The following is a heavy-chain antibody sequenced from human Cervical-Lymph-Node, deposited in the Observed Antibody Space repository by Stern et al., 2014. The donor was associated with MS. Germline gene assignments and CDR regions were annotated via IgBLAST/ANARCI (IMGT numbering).Heavy chain of an antibody. J-gene: IGHJ3*02. D-gene: IGHD6-6*01. CDR1: GGSISSYY. CDR3: AQGIAARPFNAFDI. CDR2: IYYSGST. Sequence: QVQLQESGPGLVKPSETLSLTCTVSGGSISSYYWSWIRQPPGKGLEWIGYIYYSGSTNYNASLKSRVTISVDTSKNQFSLKLSSVTAADTAVYYCAQGIAARPFNAFDIWGQGTMVTVSS. V-gene: IGHV4-59*01.